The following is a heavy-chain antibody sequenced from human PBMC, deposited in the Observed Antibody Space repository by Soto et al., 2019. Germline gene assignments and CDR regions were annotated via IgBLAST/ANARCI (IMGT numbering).Heavy chain of an antibody. J-gene: IGHJ6*02. CDR2: IIPIFGTA. V-gene: IGHV1-69*12. Sequence: QVQLVQSGAEVKKPGCSVKASCKASGGTFSSYAISWVRQAPGQGPEWMGGIIPIFGTANYAQKFQGRVTITAAEATSTAYMELGSLRSEATAVYYRARGSPYSSSSHYYYYGIDVWGQGTTVTVSS. D-gene: IGHD6-6*01. CDR1: GGTFSSYA. CDR3: ARGSPYSSSSHYYYYGIDV.